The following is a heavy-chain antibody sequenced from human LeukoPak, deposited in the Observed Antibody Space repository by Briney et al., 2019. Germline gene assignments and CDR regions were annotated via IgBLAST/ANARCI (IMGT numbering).Heavy chain of an antibody. CDR3: ARGSNSGHPDC. D-gene: IGHD6-19*01. CDR2: ISSGRNYI. CDR1: GFAFSTYT. Sequence: GGSLRLSCVASGFAFSTYTMNWVSQAPGKGLEWVSSISSGRNYIYYADSVKGRFTISRDNAKNSLYLQMNSLRAEDTAAYFCARGSNSGHPDCWGQGTLVTVSS. V-gene: IGHV3-21*01. J-gene: IGHJ4*02.